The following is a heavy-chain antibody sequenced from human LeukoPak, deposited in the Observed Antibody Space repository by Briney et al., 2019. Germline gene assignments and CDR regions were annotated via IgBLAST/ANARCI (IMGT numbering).Heavy chain of an antibody. CDR1: GFTFSSYA. CDR2: ISGSGDST. CDR3: AKGGAGYCSSTSCLYYFDY. V-gene: IGHV3-23*01. J-gene: IGHJ4*02. Sequence: GGSLRLSCAASGFTFSSYAMNWVRQAPGKGLEWVSTISGSGDSTYYADSVKGRFTISRDNSKNTLLLQMDSLRAEDTAVYYCAKGGAGYCSSTSCLYYFDYWGQGTLVTVST. D-gene: IGHD2-2*01.